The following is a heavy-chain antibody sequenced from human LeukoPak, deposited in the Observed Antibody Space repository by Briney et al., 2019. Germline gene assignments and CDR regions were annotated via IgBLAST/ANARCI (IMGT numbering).Heavy chain of an antibody. CDR2: ISSSSSYI. V-gene: IGHV3-21*01. J-gene: IGHJ4*02. CDR1: GFTFSSYS. D-gene: IGHD3-10*02. CDR3: ASLIPYHMPSMIGDY. Sequence: NPGGSLRLSCAASGFTFSSYSMNWVRQAPGKGLEWVSSISSSSSYIYYADSVKGRFTISRDNAKNSLYLQMNSLRAEDTAVYYCASLIPYHMPSMIGDYWGQGTLVTVSS.